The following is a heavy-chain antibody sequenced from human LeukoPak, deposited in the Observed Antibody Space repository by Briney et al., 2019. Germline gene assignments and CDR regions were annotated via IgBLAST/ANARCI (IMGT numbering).Heavy chain of an antibody. D-gene: IGHD3-3*01. CDR2: IYYSGST. CDR3: ARGYYDFWSGYPPDAFDI. V-gene: IGHV4-59*01. CDR1: GGSISSYN. Sequence: SETLSLTCTVSGGSISSYNWSWIRQPPGKGLEWIGYIYYSGSTNYNPSLKSRVTISVDTSKNQFSLKLSSVTAADTAVYYCARGYYDFWSGYPPDAFDIWGQGTMVTVSS. J-gene: IGHJ3*02.